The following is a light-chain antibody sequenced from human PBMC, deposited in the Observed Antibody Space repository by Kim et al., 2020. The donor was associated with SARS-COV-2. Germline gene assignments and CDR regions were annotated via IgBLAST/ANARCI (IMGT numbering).Light chain of an antibody. CDR1: QDISNY. J-gene: IGKJ5*01. CDR2: DAS. Sequence: ASGGDRVTITCQASQDISNYLNWYQQKPGKAPKLLIYDASNLEIGVPSRFSGSGSGTNFSFTISSLQPEDIATYYCQQYDNLPFTFGQGTRLEIK. V-gene: IGKV1-33*01. CDR3: QQYDNLPFT.